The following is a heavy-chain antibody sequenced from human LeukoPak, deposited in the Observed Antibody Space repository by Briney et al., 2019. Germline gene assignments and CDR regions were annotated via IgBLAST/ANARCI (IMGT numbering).Heavy chain of an antibody. CDR3: ARVLSGSGSLYYYYYYMDV. Sequence: PGGSLRLSCAASGFTIRSNCMSWVRQAPGKGLEWVSVTYSGGRTYYADSVRGRFTISRDNSKNTLYLQMNSLRAEDTAVYYCARVLSGSGSLYYYYYYMDVWGKGTTVTISS. CDR1: GFTIRSNC. D-gene: IGHD3-10*01. J-gene: IGHJ6*03. V-gene: IGHV3-66*01. CDR2: TYSGGRT.